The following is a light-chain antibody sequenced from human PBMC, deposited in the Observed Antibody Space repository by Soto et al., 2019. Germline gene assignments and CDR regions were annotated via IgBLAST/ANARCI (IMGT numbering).Light chain of an antibody. J-gene: IGKJ5*01. CDR1: QSVSSSF. V-gene: IGKV3D-20*02. Sequence: EIVSTHSPGTLSLSPGERATLSCRASQSVSSSFLAWYQQKPGKAPRLLMYGASRRASGIPARFSGSGSGTDFTLTINSLEPEDFAVYYCQQRSNWPSITFGQGTRLEI. CDR2: GAS. CDR3: QQRSNWPSIT.